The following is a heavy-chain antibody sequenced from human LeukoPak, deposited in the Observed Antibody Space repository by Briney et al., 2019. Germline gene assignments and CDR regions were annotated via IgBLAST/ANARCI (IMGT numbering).Heavy chain of an antibody. Sequence: GGSLRLSCAASGFTFSSYSMNWVRQAPGKGLEWVSSISSSSSYIYYADSVKGRFTISRDNAKNSLYLQMNSLRAEDTAVYYCARGQVVQRYCSSTSCYPDAFDIWGQGTMVTVSS. V-gene: IGHV3-21*01. CDR2: ISSSSSYI. D-gene: IGHD2-2*01. J-gene: IGHJ3*02. CDR3: ARGQVVQRYCSSTSCYPDAFDI. CDR1: GFTFSSYS.